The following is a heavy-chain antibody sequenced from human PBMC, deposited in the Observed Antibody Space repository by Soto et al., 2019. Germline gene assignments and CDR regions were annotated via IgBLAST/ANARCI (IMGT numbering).Heavy chain of an antibody. D-gene: IGHD5-12*01. CDR1: GYTLTNYG. CDR3: ATDGPSNSGNLYAFDI. Sequence: ASLKVSCKASGYTLTNYGVTWVRQAPGQGLEWLGRVTPYKADTNSAQNLQGRVTMATDTSTNTAYLELRSLRSDDTAVYFCATDGPSNSGNLYAFDIWGQGTMVTVSS. CDR2: VTPYKADT. J-gene: IGHJ3*02. V-gene: IGHV1-18*04.